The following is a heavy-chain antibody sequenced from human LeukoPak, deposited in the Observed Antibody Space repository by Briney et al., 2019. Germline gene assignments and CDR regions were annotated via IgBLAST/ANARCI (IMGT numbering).Heavy chain of an antibody. Sequence: GGSLRLSCAASGFTFSSYGLYWVRQAPGKGLEWVALISYDGSNIHYGDSVKDRFTISRDNSMDTLYLQMNSLRGEDTAVYYCARGLSGYASSLGYWGQGTLVTVSA. V-gene: IGHV3-30*03. CDR2: ISYDGSNI. CDR3: ARGLSGYASSLGY. CDR1: GFTFSSYG. D-gene: IGHD6-6*01. J-gene: IGHJ4*02.